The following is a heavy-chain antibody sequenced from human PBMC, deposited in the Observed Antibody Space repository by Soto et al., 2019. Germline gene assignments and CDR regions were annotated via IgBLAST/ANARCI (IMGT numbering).Heavy chain of an antibody. CDR1: GGSFSGYY. D-gene: IGHD2-2*02. Sequence: PSETLSLTCAVYGGSFSGYYWSWIRQPPGKGLEWIGEINHSGSNNYNQSLKSRVTISVDTSKNQFSMKLSSVTAADTAVYYCARGLGCSSTSCYMHSSNWFDPWGQGTLLHVSS. CDR2: INHSGSN. V-gene: IGHV4-34*01. CDR3: ARGLGCSSTSCYMHSSNWFDP. J-gene: IGHJ5*02.